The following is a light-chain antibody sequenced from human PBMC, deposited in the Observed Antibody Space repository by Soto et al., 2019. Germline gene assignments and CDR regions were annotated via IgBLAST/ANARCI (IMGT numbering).Light chain of an antibody. J-gene: IGKJ1*01. Sequence: DIVMNQSPDSLAVSLGERATINCRSSQSVLHSSNNKNYLAWYQQKPGQPPKLLIYWASTRESGVPDRFSGSGSGTDFTLTISSLQAEDVAVYYCQQYYNTPLAFGQGTKVDIK. CDR1: QSVLHSSNNKNY. V-gene: IGKV4-1*01. CDR2: WAS. CDR3: QQYYNTPLA.